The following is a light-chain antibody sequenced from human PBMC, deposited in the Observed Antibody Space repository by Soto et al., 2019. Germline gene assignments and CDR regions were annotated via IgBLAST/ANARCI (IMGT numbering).Light chain of an antibody. CDR1: SSNIGAGYD. V-gene: IGLV1-40*01. Sequence: QSVLTQPPAVSGAPGQRVTISCTGSSSNIGAGYDVHWYQQLPGTAPKLLISGNSNRPSGVPDRFSGSKSGTSASLAITGLQAEDDADYYGQSYDSSLSGGVFGGGTKLTVL. CDR3: QSYDSSLSGGV. CDR2: GNS. J-gene: IGLJ3*02.